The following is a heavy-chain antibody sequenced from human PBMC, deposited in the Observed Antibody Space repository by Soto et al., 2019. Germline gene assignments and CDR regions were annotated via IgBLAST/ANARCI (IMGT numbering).Heavy chain of an antibody. J-gene: IGHJ2*01. CDR2: VSYSGTT. V-gene: IGHV4-59*01. CDR1: GGSISRNY. D-gene: IGHD5-12*01. Sequence: QVQLQESGPGLVKPSETLSLTCTVSGGSISRNYWSWIRQPPGKGLEWIGYVSYSGTTKYSPSLESRVAISVDTSKNQSSLKVSSVTAADTAVYYCATGMATTFWYFDLWGRGTRVTVSS. CDR3: ATGMATTFWYFDL.